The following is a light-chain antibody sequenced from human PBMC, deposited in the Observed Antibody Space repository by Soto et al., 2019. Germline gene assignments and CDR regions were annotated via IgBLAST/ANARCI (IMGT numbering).Light chain of an antibody. Sequence: DIQMTQSPSTLSGSVGDRVTITCRASQTISSWLAWYQQKPGKAPKRLIYAASSLQSGVPSRFSGSGSGTEFTLTISSLQPEDFATYYCQQSYNSPPITFGQGTRLEIK. J-gene: IGKJ5*01. CDR2: AAS. V-gene: IGKV1-39*01. CDR3: QQSYNSPPIT. CDR1: QTISSW.